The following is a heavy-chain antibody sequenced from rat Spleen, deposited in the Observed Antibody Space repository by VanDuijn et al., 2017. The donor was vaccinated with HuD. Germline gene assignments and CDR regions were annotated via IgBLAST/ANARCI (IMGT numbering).Heavy chain of an antibody. Sequence: EVQLVESGGGLVQPGRSLKVSCAASGFTFSDFYMAWVRQAPTKGLEWVASINYDGTGIYYRDSVKGRFTISRDNVKSSLYLQMDSLRSEDTATYYCTRDRILRSTGFDYWGQGVMVTVSS. CDR2: INYDGTGI. CDR3: TRDRILRSTGFDY. D-gene: IGHD1-6*01. CDR1: GFTFSDFY. V-gene: IGHV5-20*01. J-gene: IGHJ2*01.